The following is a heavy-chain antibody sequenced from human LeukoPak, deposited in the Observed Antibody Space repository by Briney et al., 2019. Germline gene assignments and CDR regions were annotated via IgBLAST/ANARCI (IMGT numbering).Heavy chain of an antibody. Sequence: AGSLRLSCAASGFTFSDYYMSWIRQAPGKGLEWISYISSSGSTIYYADSVKGRFTISRDNAKNSLYLQMNSLRAEDTAVYYCTRARFDSSSGYCDYWGQGTLVTVSS. J-gene: IGHJ4*02. CDR2: ISSSGSTI. CDR3: TRARFDSSSGYCDY. D-gene: IGHD6-6*01. CDR1: GFTFSDYY. V-gene: IGHV3-11*04.